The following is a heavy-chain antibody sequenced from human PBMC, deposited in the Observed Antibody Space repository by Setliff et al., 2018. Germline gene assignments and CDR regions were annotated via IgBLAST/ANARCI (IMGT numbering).Heavy chain of an antibody. V-gene: IGHV4-39*02. Sequence: SETLSLTCTVSGGSISSGSYYWGWIRQPPRKGLEWIGSIHYSGSTYYNPSLKSRVTISVDTSKNQFSLKLDSVIVADTAVYYCAKDLTQHNYWGQGTLVTVSS. CDR1: GGSISSGSYY. CDR3: AKDLTQHNY. D-gene: IGHD2-21*01. CDR2: IHYSGST. J-gene: IGHJ4*02.